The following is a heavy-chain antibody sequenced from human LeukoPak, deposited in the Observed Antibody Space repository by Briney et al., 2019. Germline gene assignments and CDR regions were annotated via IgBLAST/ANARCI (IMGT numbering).Heavy chain of an antibody. CDR1: GFSFRRYY. CDR3: ARQGFDSGFDY. V-gene: IGHV3-66*04. Sequence: GGSLRLSCAASGFSFRRYYMSWVRQAPGKGLQWVSVLFSGGDTYYADSVKDRFSIPRDSSRETLFLQMNSLRADDTAVYYCARQGFDSGFDYWGHGTMVTVSS. J-gene: IGHJ4*01. D-gene: IGHD2-21*01. CDR2: LFSGGDT.